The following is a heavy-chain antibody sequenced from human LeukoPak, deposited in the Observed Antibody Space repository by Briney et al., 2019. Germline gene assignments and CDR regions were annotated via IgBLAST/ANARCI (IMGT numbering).Heavy chain of an antibody. V-gene: IGHV4-59*01. Sequence: SETLSLTCTVPGVSINSFYWNWIRQPPGKGLEWIGYIYYSGTTNYNPSLKSRVTMSIDPSKNQFSLNLKSVTAANTAVYYCARGGIVEAVDRFDIWGKGHRVIVSS. CDR3: ARGGIVEAVDRFDI. D-gene: IGHD1-26*01. CDR2: IYYSGTT. J-gene: IGHJ3*02. CDR1: GVSINSFY.